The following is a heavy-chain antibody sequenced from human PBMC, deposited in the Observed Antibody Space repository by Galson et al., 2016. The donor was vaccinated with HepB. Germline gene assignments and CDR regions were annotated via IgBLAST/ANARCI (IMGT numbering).Heavy chain of an antibody. CDR3: ARGGGSASS. Sequence: SLRLSCAASGFTLRSHSMTWVRQAPGKGLEWVSSTGTGTGYKYYAGSVRGRFTISRDDPGNSLSLQMNSLRVDDTAVYYCARGGGSASSWGQGTLVLVS. V-gene: IGHV3-21*01. D-gene: IGHD3-10*01. CDR2: TGTGTGYK. CDR1: GFTLRSHS. J-gene: IGHJ5*02.